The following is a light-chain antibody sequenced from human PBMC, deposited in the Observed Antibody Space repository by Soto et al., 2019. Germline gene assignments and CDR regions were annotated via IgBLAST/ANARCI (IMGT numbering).Light chain of an antibody. CDR3: QQYNNWPPLT. CDR2: GAS. J-gene: IGKJ4*01. CDR1: QSVSRN. Sequence: EIVMTQSPDTLSVSPGERATLSCRASQSVSRNLAWYQQKPGQAPRLLIYGASTRATGIPARFSGSGSGTGFTLTISSLQSEDFAVYYCQQYNNWPPLTFGGGTKV. V-gene: IGKV3-15*01.